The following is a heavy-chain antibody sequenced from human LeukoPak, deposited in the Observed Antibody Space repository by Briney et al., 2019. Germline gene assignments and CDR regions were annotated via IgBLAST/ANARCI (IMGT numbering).Heavy chain of an antibody. Sequence: PSETLSLTCTVSGGSISSGDYYWSWIRQPPGKGLEWIEYIYYSGSTYYNPSLKSRVTISVDTSKNQFSLKLSSVTAADTAVYYCASNTDYSVIDYWGQGTLVTVSS. CDR3: ASNTDYSVIDY. D-gene: IGHD2-15*01. CDR1: GGSISSGDYY. J-gene: IGHJ4*02. CDR2: IYYSGST. V-gene: IGHV4-30-4*01.